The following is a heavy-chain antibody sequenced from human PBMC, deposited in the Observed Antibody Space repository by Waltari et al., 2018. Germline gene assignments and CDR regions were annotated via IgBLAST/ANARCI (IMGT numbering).Heavy chain of an antibody. CDR3: ARGGVVPAAYNWFDP. Sequence: QVQLVQSGAEVKKPGASVKVSCKASGYTFTGYYMHWVRQAPGQGLEWMGGINPNRGGKNYAQKFQGRITMTRDTSISTAYMELSRLRSDDTAVYYCARGGVVPAAYNWFDPWGQGTLVTVSS. V-gene: IGHV1-2*02. CDR1: GYTFTGYY. CDR2: INPNRGGK. J-gene: IGHJ5*02. D-gene: IGHD2-2*01.